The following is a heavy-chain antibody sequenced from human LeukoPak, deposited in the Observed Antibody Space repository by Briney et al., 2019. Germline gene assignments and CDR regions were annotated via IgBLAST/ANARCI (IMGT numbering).Heavy chain of an antibody. D-gene: IGHD3-3*01. V-gene: IGHV3-30*02. CDR1: GFTFSSYG. CDR3: AKDGFGVVRTFDY. Sequence: TGVSLRLSCTASGFTFSSYGMHWVRQAPGKGLEWVALIWHDGSNKYYADSVKGRFTISRDNSKNTLYLQMNSLRAEDTAVYYCAKDGFGVVRTFDYWGQGTLVTVSS. J-gene: IGHJ4*02. CDR2: IWHDGSNK.